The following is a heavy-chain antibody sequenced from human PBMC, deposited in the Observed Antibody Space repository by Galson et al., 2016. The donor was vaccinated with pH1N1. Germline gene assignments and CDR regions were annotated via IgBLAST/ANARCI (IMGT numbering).Heavy chain of an antibody. J-gene: IGHJ4*02. V-gene: IGHV3-7*01. CDR3: AREALDYYDSSGYYFDY. CDR2: INQHGSEK. CDR1: GFTFSSNW. Sequence: SLRLSCAASGFTFSSNWMSWVRQAPGKGLEWVASINQHGSEKYSVDSVKGRFTITRDNAKNSLYLQMNSLRAEDTAVYYCAREALDYYDSSGYYFDYWGQGTLVTVSS. D-gene: IGHD3-22*01.